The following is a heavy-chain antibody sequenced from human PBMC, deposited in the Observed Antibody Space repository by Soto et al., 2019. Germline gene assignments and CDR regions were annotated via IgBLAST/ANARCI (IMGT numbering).Heavy chain of an antibody. CDR1: GFTFSSYA. V-gene: IGHV3-23*01. D-gene: IGHD2-2*01. CDR3: ARHPQPSSRAVLWYFDL. J-gene: IGHJ2*01. Sequence: SGGSLRLSCAASGFTFSSYAMRWVRQAPGKGLEWVSAIGGSGAVTYYADSVKGRFTISRDNSKNTLYLQMNSLRAEDTAVYYCARHPQPSSRAVLWYFDLWGRGTLVTVSS. CDR2: IGGSGAVT.